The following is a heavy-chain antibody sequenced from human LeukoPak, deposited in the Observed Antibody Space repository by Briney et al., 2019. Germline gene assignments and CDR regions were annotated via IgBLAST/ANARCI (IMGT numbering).Heavy chain of an antibody. CDR2: ISAYNGNT. CDR1: GYTFTSYG. D-gene: IGHD3-16*02. Sequence: GASVKVSCKASGYTFTSYGISWVRQAPGQGLEWMGWISAYNGNTNYAQKLQGRVTMTTDTSTSTAYMELRSLRSDDTAVYYCARVSVVDGYHDNWLDPWGQGTLVTVSS. V-gene: IGHV1-18*01. J-gene: IGHJ5*02. CDR3: ARVSVVDGYHDNWLDP.